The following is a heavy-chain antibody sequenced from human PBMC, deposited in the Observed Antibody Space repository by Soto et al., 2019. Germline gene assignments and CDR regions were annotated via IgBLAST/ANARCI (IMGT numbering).Heavy chain of an antibody. V-gene: IGHV3-23*01. CDR1: GFTFSSYA. J-gene: IGHJ6*02. CDR2: ISGSGGST. Sequence: PGGSLRLSCAASGFTFSSYAMSWVRQAPGKGLEWVSAISGSGGSTYYADSVKGRFTISRDNSKNTLYLQMNSLRAEDTAVYYCAKDHGYYYYYGMDVWGQGTTVTVS. CDR3: AKDHGYYYYYGMDV.